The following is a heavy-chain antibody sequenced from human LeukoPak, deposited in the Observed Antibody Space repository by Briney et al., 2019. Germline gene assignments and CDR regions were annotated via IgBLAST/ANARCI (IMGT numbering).Heavy chain of an antibody. CDR3: ARRTRWLQSLDY. CDR2: INHSGST. D-gene: IGHD5-24*01. J-gene: IGHJ4*02. CDR1: GGSISSTSYY. V-gene: IGHV4-39*07. Sequence: SETLSLTCVVSGGSISSTSYYWSWIRQPPGKGLEWIGEINHSGSTNYNPSLKSRVTVSVDTSKNQFSLKLSSVTAADTAVYYCARRTRWLQSLDYWGQGTLVTVSS.